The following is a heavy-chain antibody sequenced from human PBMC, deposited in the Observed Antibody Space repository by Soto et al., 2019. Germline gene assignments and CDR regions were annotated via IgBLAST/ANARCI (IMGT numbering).Heavy chain of an antibody. CDR3: EKDQRSGSYFIYYSSGMDV. D-gene: IGHD1-26*01. CDR2: IADSDSRT. V-gene: IGHV3-23*01. CDR1: GFTFGTYG. Sequence: GASLRPSCAAPGFTFGTYGMTWVRQAPGKGLEWVPSIADSDSRTYYADSVKGRFTISRDNSKNTLYLQMNSLRAEDTAVYYCEKDQRSGSYFIYYSSGMDVWGKVTTVA. J-gene: IGHJ6*04.